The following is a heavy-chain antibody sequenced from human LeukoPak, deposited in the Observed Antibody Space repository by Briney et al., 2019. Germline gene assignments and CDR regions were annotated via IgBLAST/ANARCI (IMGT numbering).Heavy chain of an antibody. D-gene: IGHD2-21*02. CDR3: ARAAVVVTATAFDY. J-gene: IGHJ4*02. CDR1: GYTSTSYY. CDR2: INPSGSST. Sequence: ASVKVSCKASGYTSTSYYMHWVRQAPGQGLEWMGIINPSGSSTNYAQKFQGRVTMTRDTAKSTVYLELSRLRSEDAAVYYCARAAVVVTATAFDYWGQGTLVTVSS. V-gene: IGHV1-46*01.